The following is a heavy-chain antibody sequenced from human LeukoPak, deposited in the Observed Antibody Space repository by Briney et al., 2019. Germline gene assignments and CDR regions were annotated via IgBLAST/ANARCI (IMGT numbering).Heavy chain of an antibody. V-gene: IGHV3-66*02. CDR2: IYSGGST. J-gene: IGHJ3*02. CDR1: GFTVSSNY. Sequence: GPLRLSCAASGFTVSSNYMSWVRQAPGKGLEWVSVIYSGGSTYYADSVKGRFTISRDNSKNTLYLQMNSLRAEDTAVYYCARDRFRGAFDIWGQGTMVTVSS. CDR3: ARDRFRGAFDI.